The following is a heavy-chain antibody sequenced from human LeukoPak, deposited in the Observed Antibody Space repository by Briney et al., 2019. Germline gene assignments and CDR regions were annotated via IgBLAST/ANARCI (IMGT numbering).Heavy chain of an antibody. CDR3: ARGWDPRLHYFDY. V-gene: IGHV4-59*12. J-gene: IGHJ4*02. Sequence: SETLSLTCTVPGGSISSYYWSWIRQPPGKGLEWIGYIYHSGSTNYNPSLKSRVTISGDTSKNQFSLKLRSVTAADTAVYYCARGWDPRLHYFDYWGQGTLVTVSS. D-gene: IGHD1-26*01. CDR1: GGSISSYY. CDR2: IYHSGST.